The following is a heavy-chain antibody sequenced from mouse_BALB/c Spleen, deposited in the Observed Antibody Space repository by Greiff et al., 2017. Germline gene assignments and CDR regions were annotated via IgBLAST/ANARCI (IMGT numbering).Heavy chain of an antibody. CDR3: ARGDSSGYVYAMDY. CDR2: IWSGGST. D-gene: IGHD3-2*01. J-gene: IGHJ4*01. Sequence: QVQLKESGPGLVQPSQSLSITCTVSGFSLTSYGVHWVRQSPGKGLEWLGVIWSGGSTDYNAAFISRLSISKDNSKSQVFFKMNSLQANDTAIYYCARGDSSGYVYAMDYWGQGTSVTVSS. CDR1: GFSLTSYG. V-gene: IGHV2-2*02.